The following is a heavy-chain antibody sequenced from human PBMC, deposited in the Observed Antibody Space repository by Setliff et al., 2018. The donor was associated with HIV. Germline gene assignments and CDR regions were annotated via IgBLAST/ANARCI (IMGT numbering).Heavy chain of an antibody. D-gene: IGHD1-1*01. V-gene: IGHV1-3*01. CDR2: INAGNDNT. CDR1: GYSFTKYV. Sequence: ASVKVSCKASGYSFTKYVMHWVRQAPGQRLEWMGWINAGNDNTKYSQKFQGRVTITRDTSANTAYMELSSLRSEDTAVYYCARGLLERRPHSSYYMDVWGKGTTVTVSS. CDR3: ARGLLERRPHSSYYMDV. J-gene: IGHJ6*03.